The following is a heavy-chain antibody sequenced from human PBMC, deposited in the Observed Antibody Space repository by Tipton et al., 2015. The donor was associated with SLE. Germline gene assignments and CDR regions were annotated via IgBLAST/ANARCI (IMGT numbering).Heavy chain of an antibody. CDR2: INHSGST. CDR1: GGSFIGYY. D-gene: IGHD5-18*01. Sequence: TLSLTCAVYGGSFIGYYWSWIRQSPGKGLEFIGQINHSGSTIYNPSLKSRVTMSVDTSKNQFSLNLSPVTAADTAVYYCARGARGHSYRPDEDFDSWGQGTLVTVAS. J-gene: IGHJ4*02. CDR3: ARGARGHSYRPDEDFDS. V-gene: IGHV4-34*01.